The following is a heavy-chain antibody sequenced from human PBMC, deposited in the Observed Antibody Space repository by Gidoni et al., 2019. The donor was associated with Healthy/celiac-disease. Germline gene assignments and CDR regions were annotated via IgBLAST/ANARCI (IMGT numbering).Heavy chain of an antibody. V-gene: IGHV3-30-3*01. J-gene: IGHJ4*02. Sequence: QVQLVESGGGVVQPGRSLRLSCAASGFPLSSYAMHWVRQAPGKGLEWVAVISYDGSNKYYADSVKGRFTISRDNSKNTLYLQMNSLRAEDTAVYYCARVRVAARLGKNLAFDYWGQGTLVTVSS. CDR2: ISYDGSNK. CDR1: GFPLSSYA. CDR3: ARVRVAARLGKNLAFDY. D-gene: IGHD6-6*01.